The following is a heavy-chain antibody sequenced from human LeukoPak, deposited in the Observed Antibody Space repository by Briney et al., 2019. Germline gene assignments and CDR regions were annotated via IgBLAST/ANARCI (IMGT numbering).Heavy chain of an antibody. CDR3: ARIMYYYDSSAYDY. Sequence: PGGSLRLSCAASGFTFSDYYLTWIRQAPGKGLEWVAYITTSGSTIYYADSVRGRFTISGDNAKNSLYLQMDSLRAEDTAVYYCARIMYYYDSSAYDYWGQGTLVTVSS. CDR2: ITTSGSTI. D-gene: IGHD3-22*01. CDR1: GFTFSDYY. J-gene: IGHJ4*02. V-gene: IGHV3-11*04.